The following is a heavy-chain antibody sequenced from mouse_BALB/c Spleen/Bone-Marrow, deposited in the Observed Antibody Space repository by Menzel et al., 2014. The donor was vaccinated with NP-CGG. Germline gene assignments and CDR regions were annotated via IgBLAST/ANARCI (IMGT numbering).Heavy chain of an antibody. CDR2: IDPANGNT. CDR1: GFNIKDTY. CDR3: VSYYYGNYFDS. V-gene: IGHV14-3*02. D-gene: IGHD1-1*01. Sequence: VQLKQSGAELVKPGASVKLSCTASGFNIKDTYMHWVKQRPEQGLEWIGRIDPANGNTKYGPKFQGKATITADTSSNTAYLQLSSLTSEDTAVYYCVSYYYGNYFDSWGQGTTLTVSS. J-gene: IGHJ2*01.